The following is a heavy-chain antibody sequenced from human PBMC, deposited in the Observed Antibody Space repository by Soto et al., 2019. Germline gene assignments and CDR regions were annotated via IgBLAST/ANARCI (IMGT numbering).Heavy chain of an antibody. CDR3: ARDPVTAADYFDY. CDR2: TYYRSKWYY. D-gene: IGHD6-13*01. J-gene: IGHJ4*02. CDR1: GDSVSSNSAT. V-gene: IGHV6-1*01. Sequence: HSQTLSLTCAISGDSVSSNSATWNLIRQSPSRGLEWLGGTYYRSKWYYDYAVSVKSRITINPDTSKNQFSLQLNSVTPEDTAVYYCARDPVTAADYFDYWGPGTLVTVSS.